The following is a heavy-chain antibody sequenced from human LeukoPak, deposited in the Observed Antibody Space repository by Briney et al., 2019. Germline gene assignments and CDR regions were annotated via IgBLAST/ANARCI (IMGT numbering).Heavy chain of an antibody. V-gene: IGHV3-49*04. D-gene: IGHD1-26*01. CDR3: IRSSGTYRGYGMDV. J-gene: IGHJ6*02. Sequence: PGRSLRLSCTASGFTFRDHATSWVRQAPRKGLEWVGFISASHLGRTIKYAASVTARFTIPRDDSTNIANLQTNSLKSEDTAVYYCIRSSGTYRGYGMDVWGQGTTVTVAS. CDR2: ISASHLGRTI. CDR1: GFTFRDHA.